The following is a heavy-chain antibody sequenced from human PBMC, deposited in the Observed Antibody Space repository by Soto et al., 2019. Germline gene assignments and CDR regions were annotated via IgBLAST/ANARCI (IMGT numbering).Heavy chain of an antibody. V-gene: IGHV3-30*18. J-gene: IGHJ5*02. CDR2: ISYDGSQK. Sequence: EVSLRLSCTASGVEFSSTGMHWVRQAPGKGLEWVAVISYDGSQKAYGDSVKGRFAVSRDNSNNTLFLQMHTLRPDDTAVYYCAKVAASTWHANWFAPWGQGTLVTVSS. D-gene: IGHD2-2*01. CDR3: AKVAASTWHANWFAP. CDR1: GVEFSSTG.